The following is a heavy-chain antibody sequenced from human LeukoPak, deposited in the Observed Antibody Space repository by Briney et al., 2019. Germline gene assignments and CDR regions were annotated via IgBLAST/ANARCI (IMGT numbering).Heavy chain of an antibody. CDR1: GFTFSSYD. J-gene: IGHJ3*02. CDR2: ISTAGDP. CDR3: AGQARPGSAEGAFDI. V-gene: IGHV3-13*05. D-gene: IGHD2-2*01. Sequence: GGSLRLSCTASGFTFSSYDMHWVRQDKGKGLEWVSAISTAGDPYYVGSVKGRFTISRGNAKNSFYLQMNSLRAGDTAVYYCAGQARPGSAEGAFDIWGQGTMVTVSS.